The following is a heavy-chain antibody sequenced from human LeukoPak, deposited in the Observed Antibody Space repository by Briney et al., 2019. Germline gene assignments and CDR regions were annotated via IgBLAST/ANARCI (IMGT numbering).Heavy chain of an antibody. D-gene: IGHD6-19*01. J-gene: IGHJ6*03. Sequence: GGSLRLSCAASGFTFSSYSMNWARQAPGKGLEWVSVIYSGGSTYYADSVKGRFTISRDNSKNTLYLQMNSLRAEDTAVYYCARVLYTSGLVYYYYMDVWGKGTTVTISS. CDR2: IYSGGST. CDR3: ARVLYTSGLVYYYYMDV. V-gene: IGHV3-53*01. CDR1: GFTFSSYS.